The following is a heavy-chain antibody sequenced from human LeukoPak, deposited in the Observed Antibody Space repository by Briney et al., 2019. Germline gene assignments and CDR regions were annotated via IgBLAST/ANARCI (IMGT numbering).Heavy chain of an antibody. CDR1: GYTFSNCG. D-gene: IGHD5-12*01. J-gene: IGHJ4*02. CDR3: ARDEGSGYDSLDY. Sequence: ASVKVSCKASGYTFSNCGFSWVRQAPGQGLEWMGWISVYNGNTNYAQKFQGRVTMTTDTSTRTAFMELRSLRSDDTAVYFCARDEGSGYDSLDYWGQGTLVTVSS. V-gene: IGHV1-18*01. CDR2: ISVYNGNT.